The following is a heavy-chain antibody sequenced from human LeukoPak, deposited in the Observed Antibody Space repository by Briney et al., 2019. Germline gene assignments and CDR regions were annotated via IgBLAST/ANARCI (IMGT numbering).Heavy chain of an antibody. D-gene: IGHD5-18*01. CDR3: ARTTAMVTIFDY. J-gene: IGHJ4*02. CDR2: ISAYNGNT. CDR1: GYTFTSYG. Sequence: ASVKVSCKASGYTFTSYGISWVRQAPGQGLEWMGWISAYNGNTNYAQKLQGRVTTTTDTSTSTAYMELRSLRSDDTAVYYCARTTAMVTIFDYWGQGTLVTVSS. V-gene: IGHV1-18*01.